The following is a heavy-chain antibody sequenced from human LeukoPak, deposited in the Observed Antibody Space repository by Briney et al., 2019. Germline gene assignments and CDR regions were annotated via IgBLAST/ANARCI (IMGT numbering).Heavy chain of an antibody. Sequence: SETLSLTCTVSGGSISSYYWSWIRQPPGKGLERIGYIYYSGSTNYNASLKSRVTISVDTSKNQFSLNLSSVTAADTAVYYCARLNRWYRDAFDIWGQGTMVTVSS. V-gene: IGHV4-59*08. CDR1: GGSISSYY. CDR3: ARLNRWYRDAFDI. D-gene: IGHD6-13*01. CDR2: IYYSGST. J-gene: IGHJ3*02.